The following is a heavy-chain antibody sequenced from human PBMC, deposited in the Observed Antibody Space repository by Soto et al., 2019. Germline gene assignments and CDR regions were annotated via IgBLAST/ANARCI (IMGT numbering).Heavy chain of an antibody. CDR1: GGSISSYY. Sequence: TSETLSLTCTVSGGSISSYYWSWIRQPPWKGLEWIGYIYYSGSTNYNPSLKSRVTISVDTSKNQFSLKLSSVTAADTAVYYCARGGYYGSGSYNTFDYWGQGTLVTVSS. D-gene: IGHD3-10*01. CDR3: ARGGYYGSGSYNTFDY. J-gene: IGHJ4*02. V-gene: IGHV4-59*01. CDR2: IYYSGST.